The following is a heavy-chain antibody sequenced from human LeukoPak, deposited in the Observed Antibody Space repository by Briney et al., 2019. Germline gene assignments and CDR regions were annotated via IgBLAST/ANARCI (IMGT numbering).Heavy chain of an antibody. V-gene: IGHV4-61*01. J-gene: IGHJ4*02. CDR3: ARDGGYDFWSGYYTRGFDY. CDR1: GGSFSSGSYY. D-gene: IGHD3-3*01. CDR2: IYYSGST. Sequence: SETLSLTCTVSGGSFSSGSYYWSWIRQPPGKGLEWIGYIYYSGSTNYNPSLKSRVTISADTSKNQFSLKLSSVTAADTAVYYCARDGGYDFWSGYYTRGFDYWGQGTLVTVSS.